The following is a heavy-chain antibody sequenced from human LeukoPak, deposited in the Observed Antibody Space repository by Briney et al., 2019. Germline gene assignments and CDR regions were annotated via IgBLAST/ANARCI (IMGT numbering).Heavy chain of an antibody. D-gene: IGHD5-24*01. J-gene: IGHJ4*02. Sequence: PSETLSLTCTVAGGSISSYYWSWIRQPAGKGLEWIGRIYTSGGTNYNPSLKSRATLSVDTSKNQFSLKLSSVTAADTDVYYCARGRDGYNYEYYFDYWGQGTLVTVSS. CDR2: IYTSGGT. CDR1: GGSISSYY. V-gene: IGHV4-4*07. CDR3: ARGRDGYNYEYYFDY.